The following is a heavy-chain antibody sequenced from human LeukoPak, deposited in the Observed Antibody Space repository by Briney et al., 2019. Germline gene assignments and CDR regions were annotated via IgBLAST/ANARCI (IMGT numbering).Heavy chain of an antibody. CDR2: ISGSGGST. CDR1: GFTFSSYA. J-gene: IGHJ4*02. Sequence: GGSLRLSCAASGFTFSSYAMSWVRQAPGKGLEWVSTISGSGGSTYYADSVKGRFTISRDNSKNTLYLQMNSLRAEDTAVYYCAKVPSGCYACDFDYWGRGTLVTVSS. D-gene: IGHD2-2*01. CDR3: AKVPSGCYACDFDY. V-gene: IGHV3-23*01.